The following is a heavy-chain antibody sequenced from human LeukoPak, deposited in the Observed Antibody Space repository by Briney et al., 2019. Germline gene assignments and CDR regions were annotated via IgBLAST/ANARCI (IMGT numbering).Heavy chain of an antibody. V-gene: IGHV1-3*03. J-gene: IGHJ5*02. Sequence: ASVKVSCKASGYTFTSYAMHWARQAPGQRLEWMGWINAGNGNTKYSQEFQGRVTITRDTSASTAYMELSSLRSEDMAVYYCARAPVTLDLNWFDPWGQGTLVTVSS. D-gene: IGHD4-17*01. CDR2: INAGNGNT. CDR3: ARAPVTLDLNWFDP. CDR1: GYTFTSYA.